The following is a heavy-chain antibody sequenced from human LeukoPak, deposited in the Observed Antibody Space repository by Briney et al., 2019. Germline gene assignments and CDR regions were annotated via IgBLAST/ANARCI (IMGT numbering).Heavy chain of an antibody. D-gene: IGHD3-22*01. Sequence: PSETLSLTCAVYGGSFSGYYWSWIRQPPGKGLEWIGEINHSGSTNYNPSLKSRVTISVDTSKNQFSLKLSSVTAADTAVYYCASHPFYYDSSGYYYAGGAYWGQGTLVTVSS. CDR3: ASHPFYYDSSGYYYAGGAY. V-gene: IGHV4-34*01. CDR2: INHSGST. CDR1: GGSFSGYY. J-gene: IGHJ4*02.